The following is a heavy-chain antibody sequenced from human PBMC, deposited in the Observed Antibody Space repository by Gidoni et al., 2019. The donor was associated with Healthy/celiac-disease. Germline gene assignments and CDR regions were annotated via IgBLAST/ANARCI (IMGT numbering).Heavy chain of an antibody. CDR2: ISSGGST. J-gene: IGHJ4*02. V-gene: IGHV3-66*02. D-gene: IGHD3-3*01. CDR1: GFTVSSNY. Sequence: EVQLVESGGGLVQPGVSLRLSCAASGFTVSSNYMRWVRQAPGQGLEWVSVISSGGSTYYADSVKGRFTISRDNSKNTLYLQMNSLRAEYTAVYYCARALNAIFGSDWGPGPLVTVSS. CDR3: ARALNAIFGSD.